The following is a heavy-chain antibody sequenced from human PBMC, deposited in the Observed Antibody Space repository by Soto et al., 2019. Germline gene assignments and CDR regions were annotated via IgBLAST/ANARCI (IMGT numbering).Heavy chain of an antibody. J-gene: IGHJ5*02. CDR2: IYYSGST. Sequence: SETLSLTCTVSGGSISSSSYYWGWIRQPPGKGLEWIGSIYYSGSTYYNPSLKSRVTISVDTSKNQFSLKLSSVTAADTAVYYCARLNYGDYADPWGLGALVTVSS. D-gene: IGHD4-17*01. CDR3: ARLNYGDYADP. V-gene: IGHV4-39*01. CDR1: GGSISSSSYY.